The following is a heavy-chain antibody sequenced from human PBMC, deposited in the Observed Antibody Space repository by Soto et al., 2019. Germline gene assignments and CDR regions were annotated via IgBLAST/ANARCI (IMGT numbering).Heavy chain of an antibody. CDR1: GGSISSSNW. D-gene: IGHD3-22*01. CDR3: ARYYYDSSGYSD. J-gene: IGHJ4*02. CDR2: IYHSGST. Sequence: QVQLQESGPGLVKPSGTLSLTCAVSGGSISSSNWWSWVRQPPGKGLEWIGEIYHSGSTNYNPSLTSPVTLSVDKSKNQFSPKLSSVTAEDTAVYYCARYYYDSSGYSDWGQGTLVTVSS. V-gene: IGHV4-4*02.